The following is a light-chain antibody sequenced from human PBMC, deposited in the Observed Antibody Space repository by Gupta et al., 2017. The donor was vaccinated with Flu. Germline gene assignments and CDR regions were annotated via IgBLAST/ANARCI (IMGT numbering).Light chain of an antibody. CDR1: NSDVGRYNY. Sequence: QSALTQPASVSGSPGQSITISCTGTNSDVGRYNYVSWYQHHPGKAPKLVIFEVSNRPSGVSNRFSGSKSGNTASLTISGLQPEDEADYYCCSCGYTRAFGGGTKLTVL. CDR2: EVS. J-gene: IGLJ2*01. CDR3: CSCGYTRA. V-gene: IGLV2-14*01.